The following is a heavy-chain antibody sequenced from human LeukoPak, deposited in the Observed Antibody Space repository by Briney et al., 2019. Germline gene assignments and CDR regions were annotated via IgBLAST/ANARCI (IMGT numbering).Heavy chain of an antibody. V-gene: IGHV4-59*01. D-gene: IGHD6-19*01. CDR3: AGRALGVAGGGMDV. CDR2: TYYSGST. Sequence: SETLSLTCTVSGGSISSYYWSWIRQPPGKGLEWIGYTYYSGSTNYNPSLKSRVTISVDTSKNQFSLKLSSVTAADTAVYYCAGRALGVAGGGMDVWGQGTTVTVSS. J-gene: IGHJ6*02. CDR1: GGSISSYY.